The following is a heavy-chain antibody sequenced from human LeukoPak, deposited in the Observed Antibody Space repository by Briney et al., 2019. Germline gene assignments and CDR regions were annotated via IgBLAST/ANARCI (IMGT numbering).Heavy chain of an antibody. CDR3: VRDRGRITIFGVVILDY. V-gene: IGHV4-34*01. CDR1: GGAFSGYY. Sequence: PSETLSLTCAVYGGAFSGYYWSWIRQPPGKGLEWIGEINHSGSTNYNPSLKSRVTISVDTSKNQFSLKLSSVTAADTAVYYRVRDRGRITIFGVVILDYWGQGTLVTVSS. D-gene: IGHD3-3*01. CDR2: INHSGST. J-gene: IGHJ4*02.